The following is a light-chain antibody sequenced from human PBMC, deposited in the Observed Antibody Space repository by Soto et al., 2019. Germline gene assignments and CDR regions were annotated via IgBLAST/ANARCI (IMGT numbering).Light chain of an antibody. CDR2: EDS. J-gene: IGLJ2*01. V-gene: IGLV2-23*01. Sequence: QSALTQPASVSGSPGQSITISCTGTSSDVGSYNLVSWYQQHPGKAPKVMIYEDSKRPSGVSNRFSGSKSGNTVSLTISGLQAEDEADYYSCSYAGSSTYVVFGGGTKLTVL. CDR3: CSYAGSSTYVV. CDR1: SSDVGSYNL.